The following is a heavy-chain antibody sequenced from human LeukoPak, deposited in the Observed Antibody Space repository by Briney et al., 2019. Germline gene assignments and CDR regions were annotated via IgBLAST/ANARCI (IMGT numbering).Heavy chain of an antibody. Sequence: SATLSLTCNVSGGSISSSGYYWGWIRQPPGKGLEWIGSIYHSGRTCYNPSLKSRVTIFVDTSKNQFSLKLSSVTAAETAVYYCARQEGATDYWGQGTLVTVSS. CDR3: ARQEGATDY. CDR2: IYHSGRT. J-gene: IGHJ4*02. D-gene: IGHD1-26*01. CDR1: GGSISSSGYY. V-gene: IGHV4-39*01.